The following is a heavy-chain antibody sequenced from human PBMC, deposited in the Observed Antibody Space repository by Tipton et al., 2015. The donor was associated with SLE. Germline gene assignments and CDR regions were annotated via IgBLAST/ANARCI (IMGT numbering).Heavy chain of an antibody. J-gene: IGHJ3*02. CDR2: TYYRSKWYN. D-gene: IGHD2-21*01. CDR3: ARDFPYPGANCGGDCYSVFDI. V-gene: IGHV6-1*01. CDR1: GDSVSSNSAA. Sequence: GLVKPSQTLSLTCAISGDSVSSNSAAWNWIRQSPSRGLEWLGRTYYRSKWYNDYAVSVESRITINPDTSKNQFSLQLNSVTPEDTAVYYCARDFPYPGANCGGDCYSVFDIWGQGPMVTVSS.